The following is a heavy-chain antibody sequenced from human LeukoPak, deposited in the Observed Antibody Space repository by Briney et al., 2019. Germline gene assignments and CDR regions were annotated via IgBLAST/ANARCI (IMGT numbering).Heavy chain of an antibody. J-gene: IGHJ5*02. CDR2: ISWNSGSI. Sequence: PGRSLRLSCAASGFTFDDYAMHWVRQAPGKGLEWASGISWNSGSIGYADSVKGRFTISRDNAKNSLYLKMNSLRAEDTALYYCAKDPYYDSSGSGWFDPWGQGTLVTVSS. CDR3: AKDPYYDSSGSGWFDP. D-gene: IGHD3-22*01. V-gene: IGHV3-9*01. CDR1: GFTFDDYA.